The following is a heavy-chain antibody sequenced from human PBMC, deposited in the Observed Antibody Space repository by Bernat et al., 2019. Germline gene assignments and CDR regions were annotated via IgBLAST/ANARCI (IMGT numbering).Heavy chain of an antibody. CDR1: GFTFSSYA. CDR2: ISYDGSNK. CDR3: DRGTPDCSGGSCYSYNWFDP. V-gene: IGHV3-30*01. D-gene: IGHD2-15*01. J-gene: IGHJ5*01. Sequence: QVQLVESGGGVVQPGRSLRLSCAASGFTFSSYAMHWVRQAPGKGLEWVAVISYDGSNKYYADSVKGRFTISRDNSKNTLYLQMNSLRAEDTAVYYFDRGTPDCSGGSCYSYNWFDPWGQGTLVTVSS.